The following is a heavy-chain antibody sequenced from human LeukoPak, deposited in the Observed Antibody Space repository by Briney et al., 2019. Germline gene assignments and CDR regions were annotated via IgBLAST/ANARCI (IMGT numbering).Heavy chain of an antibody. Sequence: ASVKVSCKASGYTFTSYDINWVRQATGQGLEWMGWMNPNSGNTGYAQKFQGRVTMTEDTSTDTAYMELSSLRSEDTAVYYCATGYCSGGSCYWYYYGMDVWGQGTTVTVSS. J-gene: IGHJ6*02. CDR2: MNPNSGNT. D-gene: IGHD2-15*01. CDR1: GYTFTSYD. CDR3: ATGYCSGGSCYWYYYGMDV. V-gene: IGHV1-8*01.